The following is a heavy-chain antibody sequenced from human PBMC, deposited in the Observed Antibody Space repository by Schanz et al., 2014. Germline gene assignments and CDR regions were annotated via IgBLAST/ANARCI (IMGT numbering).Heavy chain of an antibody. CDR1: GYTFTTYA. CDR3: AKAEYDILTDSYSRLDP. D-gene: IGHD3-9*01. J-gene: IGHJ5*02. V-gene: IGHV1-18*01. CDR2: ISVYTGNI. Sequence: QVQLVQSGAEVKKPGASVRVSCKASGYTFTTYAMSWVRQAPGQGLEWVGWISVYTGNIKYGQKVQGRVTMTADTSTNTAYMELRSLRSDDTAVYYCAKAEYDILTDSYSRLDPWGQGTLVTVSS.